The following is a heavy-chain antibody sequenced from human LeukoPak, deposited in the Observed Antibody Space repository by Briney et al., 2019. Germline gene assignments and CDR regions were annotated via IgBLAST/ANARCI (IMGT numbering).Heavy chain of an antibody. D-gene: IGHD3-10*01. CDR3: AKGYYYGSGSYYVNDY. CDR2: ISGSGGST. Sequence: GESLRLSCAASGFTFSSYAMSWVRQAPGKGLEWVSAISGSGGSTYYADSVKGRFTISRDNSKNTLYLQMNSLRAEDTAVYYCAKGYYYGSGSYYVNDYWGQGTLVTVSS. V-gene: IGHV3-23*01. CDR1: GFTFSSYA. J-gene: IGHJ4*02.